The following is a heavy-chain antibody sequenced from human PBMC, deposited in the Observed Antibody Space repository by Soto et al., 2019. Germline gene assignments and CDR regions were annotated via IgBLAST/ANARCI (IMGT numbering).Heavy chain of an antibody. V-gene: IGHV1-69*12. J-gene: IGHJ4*02. CDR2: IIPIFGTA. CDR1: GGTFSSYA. Sequence: QVQLVQSGAEVKKPGSSVKVSCKASGGTFSSYAISWVRQAPGQGLEWMGGIIPIFGTANYAQKFQGRVTLTADESTSKAYMELSSLRSEDTAVYYFARGGSSGYYIPSFDYWGQGTLVTVSS. D-gene: IGHD3-22*01. CDR3: ARGGSSGYYIPSFDY.